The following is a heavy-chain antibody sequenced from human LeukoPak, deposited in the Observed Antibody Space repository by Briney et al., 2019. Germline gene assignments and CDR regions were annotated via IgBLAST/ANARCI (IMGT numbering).Heavy chain of an antibody. Sequence: GGSLRLSCAASGXTFSSYAMSWVRQAPGKGLESVSAISGSGGSTYYADSVKGRFTISRGNSKNTLYLQMNSLRAEDTAVYYCAKDRGYDILTGYPLWGQGTLVTVSS. CDR3: AKDRGYDILTGYPL. CDR2: ISGSGGST. V-gene: IGHV3-23*01. CDR1: GXTFSSYA. J-gene: IGHJ4*02. D-gene: IGHD3-9*01.